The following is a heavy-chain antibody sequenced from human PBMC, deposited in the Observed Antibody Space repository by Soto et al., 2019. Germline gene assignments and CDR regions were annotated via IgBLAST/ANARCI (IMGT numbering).Heavy chain of an antibody. J-gene: IGHJ4*02. V-gene: IGHV3-66*01. CDR2: IYSGGSGST. CDR3: ARDGSSRPTEY. CDR1: GVTVSSNY. D-gene: IGHD3-10*01. Sequence: EVQLVESGGGLVQPGGSLRLSCAASGVTVSSNYMSWVRQAPGKGLEWVSVIYSGGSGSTYYADSVKGRFTISRDISKNTVYLQMNSLRAEDTAVYYCARDGSSRPTEYWGQGTLVTVSS.